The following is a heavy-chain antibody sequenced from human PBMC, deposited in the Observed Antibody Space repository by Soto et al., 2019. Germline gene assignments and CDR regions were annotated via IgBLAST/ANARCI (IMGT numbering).Heavy chain of an antibody. V-gene: IGHV5-51*01. Sequence: ASVKVSCKASGYTFTSYGISWVRQMPGKGLEWMGIIYPGDSDTRYSPSFQGQVTISADKSISTAYLQWSSLKASDTAMYYCARLAVAGPGPFDYWGQGTLVTVSS. CDR2: IYPGDSDT. CDR1: GYTFTSYG. CDR3: ARLAVAGPGPFDY. J-gene: IGHJ4*02. D-gene: IGHD6-19*01.